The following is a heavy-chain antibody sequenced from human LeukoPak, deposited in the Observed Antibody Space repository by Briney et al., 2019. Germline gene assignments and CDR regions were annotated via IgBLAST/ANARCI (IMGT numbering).Heavy chain of an antibody. Sequence: GGSLRLSCAASGFTFSSYSMNWVRQAPGKGLEWVAIIWHDGSNSYYADSVKGRFTISRDNSKNTLSLQMNSLRVEDTAVYYCVRGEYSSSWHSEYFQYWGQGTLVTVSS. CDR3: VRGEYSSSWHSEYFQY. V-gene: IGHV3-33*08. D-gene: IGHD6-13*01. CDR1: GFTFSSYS. CDR2: IWHDGSNS. J-gene: IGHJ1*01.